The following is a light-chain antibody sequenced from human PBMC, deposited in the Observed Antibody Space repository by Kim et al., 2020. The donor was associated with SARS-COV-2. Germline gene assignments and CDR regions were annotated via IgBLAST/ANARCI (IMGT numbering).Light chain of an antibody. J-gene: IGKJ5*01. V-gene: IGKV1-17*01. CDR2: GSS. Sequence: ASVGDRVTSTCRASQDIRNDLGWYQQNPGRAPKRLIYGSSSLKSGVPSRFSGSGSGTEFTLTISSVQPEDFATYFCLQHSTYPITFGQGTRLEIK. CDR1: QDIRND. CDR3: LQHSTYPIT.